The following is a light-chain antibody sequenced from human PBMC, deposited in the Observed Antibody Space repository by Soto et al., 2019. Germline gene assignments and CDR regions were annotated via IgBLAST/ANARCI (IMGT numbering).Light chain of an antibody. J-gene: IGKJ1*01. V-gene: IGKV3D-15*01. CDR1: QSIANN. CDR2: GAS. CDR3: HQYNNWPQT. Sequence: IVMTQSTATLSVSPGETATLSCRASQSIANNLAWYQQRPGQVPRLLVSGASTRATGIPVRFSGSRSGTEFTLTITSLQSEDFAVYYCHQYNNWPQTFGQGTKVEI.